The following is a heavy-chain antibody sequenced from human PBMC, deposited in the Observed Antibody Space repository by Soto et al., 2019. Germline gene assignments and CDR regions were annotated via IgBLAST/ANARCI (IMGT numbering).Heavy chain of an antibody. CDR3: ARYLDYCSGGSCYSGGLGY. V-gene: IGHV3-7*01. Sequence: EVQLVESGGGLVQPGGSLRLSCAASGFTFSSYWMSWVRQAPGKGLEWVANIKQDGSEKYYVDSVKGRFTISRDNAKNSLYLQMNRLRAEDTAVYYCARYLDYCSGGSCYSGGLGYWGQGTLVTVSS. CDR1: GFTFSSYW. J-gene: IGHJ4*02. CDR2: IKQDGSEK. D-gene: IGHD2-15*01.